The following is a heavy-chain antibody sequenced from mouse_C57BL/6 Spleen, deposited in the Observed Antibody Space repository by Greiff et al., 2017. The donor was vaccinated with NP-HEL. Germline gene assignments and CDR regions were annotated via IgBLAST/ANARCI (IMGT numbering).Heavy chain of an antibody. D-gene: IGHD1-1*01. CDR3: ARPTTVVATGYFDV. J-gene: IGHJ1*03. CDR2: INPNNGGT. CDR1: GYTFTDYN. V-gene: IGHV1-22*01. Sequence: VQLQQSGPELVKPGASVKMSCKASGYTFTDYNMHWVKQSHGKSLEWIGYINPNNGGTSYNQKFKGKATLTVNKSSSTAYMELRSLTSEDSAVYYCARPTTVVATGYFDVWGTGTTVTVAS.